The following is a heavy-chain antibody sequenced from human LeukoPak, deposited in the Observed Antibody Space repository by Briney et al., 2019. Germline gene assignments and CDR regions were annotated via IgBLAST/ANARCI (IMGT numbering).Heavy chain of an antibody. Sequence: ASVKVSCKTSDYTFISDGFTWVRQAPGKGLEWMGWINAYNGNKNYAPKFQGRVTLTTDTSTNTAYMDLRSLRSDDTAIYYCANSGQQLYDYWGQGTLVTVSS. D-gene: IGHD2-8*01. CDR2: INAYNGNK. V-gene: IGHV1-18*01. CDR3: ANSGQQLYDY. J-gene: IGHJ4*02. CDR1: DYTFISDG.